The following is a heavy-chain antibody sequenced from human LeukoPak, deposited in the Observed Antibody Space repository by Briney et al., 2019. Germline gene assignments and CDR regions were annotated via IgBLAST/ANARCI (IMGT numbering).Heavy chain of an antibody. CDR3: ARGGDSGYV. D-gene: IGHD5-12*01. V-gene: IGHV4-39*07. Sequence: SETLSLTCTVSGGSLSGSSYYWGWIRQPPGKGLEWIGRIYYSGSTNYNPSLKSRVTMSVDTSKNQFSLKLSSVTAADTAIYYCARGGDSGYVWGQGTLVTVSS. CDR1: GGSLSGSSYY. J-gene: IGHJ4*02. CDR2: IYYSGST.